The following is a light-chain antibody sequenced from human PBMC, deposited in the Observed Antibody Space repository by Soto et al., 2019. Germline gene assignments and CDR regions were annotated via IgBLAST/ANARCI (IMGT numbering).Light chain of an antibody. Sequence: QTVVTQEPSFSVSPGGTVTLTCGLSSGSVSTSYYPSWHQQTPGQAPRTLIYSTNTRSSGVPDRFSGSILGDKAALTITGAQADDESDYYCVLYMGSGIWVFGGGTKLTVL. CDR1: SGSVSTSYY. CDR2: STN. CDR3: VLYMGSGIWV. V-gene: IGLV8-61*01. J-gene: IGLJ3*02.